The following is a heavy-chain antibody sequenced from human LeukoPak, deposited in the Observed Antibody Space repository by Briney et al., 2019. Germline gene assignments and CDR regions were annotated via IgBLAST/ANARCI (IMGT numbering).Heavy chain of an antibody. CDR1: GFTFRNYW. V-gene: IGHV3-7*01. CDR2: IKQDGREK. J-gene: IGHJ4*02. CDR3: ARDVSWRFLDY. D-gene: IGHD6-13*01. Sequence: GGSLRLSCAASGFTFRNYWMTWVRQAPGKGLEWVANIKQDGREKYYVDSVKGRFTISRDNAKNSLYLQMNSLRAEDTAVYYCARDVSWRFLDYWGQGTLVTVSS.